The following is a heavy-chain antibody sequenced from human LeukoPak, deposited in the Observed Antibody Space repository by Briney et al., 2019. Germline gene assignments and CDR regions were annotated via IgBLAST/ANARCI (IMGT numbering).Heavy chain of an antibody. D-gene: IGHD6-19*01. Sequence: SETLPLTCTVSGGSISSYYWSWIRQPPGKGLEWVGYIYYSGSTNYNPSLKSRVTISVDTSKNQFSLKLSSVTAADTAVYYCARGDSSGWYSYFDYWGQGTLVTVSS. CDR3: ARGDSSGWYSYFDY. CDR2: IYYSGST. V-gene: IGHV4-59*01. J-gene: IGHJ4*02. CDR1: GGSISSYY.